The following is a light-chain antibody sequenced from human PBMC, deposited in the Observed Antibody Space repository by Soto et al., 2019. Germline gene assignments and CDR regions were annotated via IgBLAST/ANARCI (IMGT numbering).Light chain of an antibody. CDR1: QSIGRW. CDR3: QQYNDYFQT. Sequence: DIQMTQSPSTLSASVGDTVTVTCRASQSIGRWLAWYQQKPGKAPKLLIFDASTLENGVPARFSGSRSGPEFSLTISSLQPDDSATYYCQQYNDYFQTFGQGTKVDIK. CDR2: DAS. J-gene: IGKJ1*01. V-gene: IGKV1-5*01.